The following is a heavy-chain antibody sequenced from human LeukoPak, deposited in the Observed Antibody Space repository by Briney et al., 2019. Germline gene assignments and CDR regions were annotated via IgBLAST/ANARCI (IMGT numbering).Heavy chain of an antibody. CDR1: GFTFSSYD. V-gene: IGHV3-13*01. CDR3: ARVGSPYGSGSYDAFDI. D-gene: IGHD3-10*01. Sequence: GGSLRLSCAASGFTFSSYDMHWVRQATGKGLEWVSAIGTAGDTYYPGSVKGRFTISRENAKNSLYLQMNSLRAGDTAVYYCARVGSPYGSGSYDAFDIWGQGTMVTVSS. J-gene: IGHJ3*02. CDR2: IGTAGDT.